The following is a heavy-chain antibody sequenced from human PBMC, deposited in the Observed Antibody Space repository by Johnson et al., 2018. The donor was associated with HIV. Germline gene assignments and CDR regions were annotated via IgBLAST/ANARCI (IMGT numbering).Heavy chain of an antibody. Sequence: QVQLVESGGGVVQPGRSLRLSYAASGFTSSSYAMHWVRQAPGKGLEWVAVISYDGSNKYYTDSVKGRFTISRDNSKNTLYLQMNSLTADDTAIYYCERDATPWGGDYVGYAFDLWGQGTNVIVSS. CDR1: GFTSSSYA. CDR2: ISYDGSNK. V-gene: IGHV3-30*04. J-gene: IGHJ3*01. CDR3: ERDATPWGGDYVGYAFDL. D-gene: IGHD4-17*01.